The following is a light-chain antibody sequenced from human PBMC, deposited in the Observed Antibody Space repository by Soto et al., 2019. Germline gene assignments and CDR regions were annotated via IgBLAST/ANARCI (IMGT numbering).Light chain of an antibody. CDR2: DAS. Sequence: EIVLTQSPGTLSLSPGERATLSCRASQSVSSNNLAWYQQKPGQAPRLLIFDASIRVPTTPARFSGSVSGTEFALTISSLESEDFAVYFCQQYGDRPRTFGQGTKVDIK. CDR3: QQYGDRPRT. J-gene: IGKJ1*01. CDR1: QSVSSNN. V-gene: IGKV3-20*01.